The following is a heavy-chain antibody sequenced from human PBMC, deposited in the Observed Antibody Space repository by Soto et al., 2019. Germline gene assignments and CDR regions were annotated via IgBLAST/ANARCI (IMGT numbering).Heavy chain of an antibody. CDR1: GFTFSSYA. D-gene: IGHD6-13*01. J-gene: IGHJ4*02. CDR2: ISGSGGST. CDR3: AKGGSQQLVLGPARRWRPYYFDY. Sequence: GGSLRLSCAASGFTFSSYAMSWVRQAPGKGLEWVSAISGSGGSTYYADSVKGRFTISRDNSKNTLYLQMNSLRAEDTAVYYCAKGGSQQLVLGPARRWRPYYFDYWGQGTLVTVSS. V-gene: IGHV3-23*01.